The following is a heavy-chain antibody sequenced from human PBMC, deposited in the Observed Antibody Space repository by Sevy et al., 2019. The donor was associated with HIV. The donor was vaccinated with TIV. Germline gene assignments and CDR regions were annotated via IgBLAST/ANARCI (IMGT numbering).Heavy chain of an antibody. Sequence: GGSLRLSCAASGFTFSSYSMNWVRQAPGKGLEWVSSISSSSSYIYYADSVKGRFTISRDNPKNSLYLQMNSLRAEDTAVYYCARQWVPYSSSWYTGYYFDYWGQGTLVTVSS. CDR3: ARQWVPYSSSWYTGYYFDY. CDR1: GFTFSSYS. CDR2: ISSSSSYI. D-gene: IGHD6-13*01. J-gene: IGHJ4*02. V-gene: IGHV3-21*01.